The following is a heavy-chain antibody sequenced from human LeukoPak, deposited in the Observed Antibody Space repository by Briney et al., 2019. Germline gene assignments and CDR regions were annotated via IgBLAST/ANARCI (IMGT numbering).Heavy chain of an antibody. CDR2: IRYDGSNK. CDR3: AKEIAARPDY. J-gene: IGHJ4*02. D-gene: IGHD6-6*01. Sequence: GGPLRLSCAASGFTFSSYGMHWVRQAPGKGLEWVAFIRYDGSNKYYADSVKGRFTISRDNSKNTLYLQMNSSRAEDTAVYYCAKEIAARPDYWGQGTLVTVSS. CDR1: GFTFSSYG. V-gene: IGHV3-30*02.